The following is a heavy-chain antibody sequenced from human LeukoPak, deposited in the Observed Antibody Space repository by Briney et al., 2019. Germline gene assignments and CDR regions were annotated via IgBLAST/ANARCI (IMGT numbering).Heavy chain of an antibody. J-gene: IGHJ4*02. CDR3: ASSSNVSGLKRFPPHY. CDR1: GYTFTSYD. CDR2: MNPNSGNT. V-gene: IGHV1-8*01. Sequence: ASVKVSCKASGYTFTSYDINWVRQATGQGLEWMGWMNPNSGNTGYAQKFQGRVTMTRDTSTSTVYMELSSLRSEDTAVYYCASSSNVSGLKRFPPHYWGQGTLVTVSS. D-gene: IGHD3-3*01.